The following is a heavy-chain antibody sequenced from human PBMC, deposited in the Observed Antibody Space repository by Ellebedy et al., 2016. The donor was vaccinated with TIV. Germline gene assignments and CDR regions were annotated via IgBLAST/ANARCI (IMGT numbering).Heavy chain of an antibody. Sequence: PGGSLRLSCSASGFTFSSFAMSWVRQAPGKGLEWVSSITKSGDSTYYADSVKCQFTIPRDNSKNTLYLQMNSLRAEDTALYSCGREPGGVGPAFDIWGQGTLVFVSS. V-gene: IGHV3-23*01. CDR3: GREPGGVGPAFDI. CDR2: ITKSGDST. CDR1: GFTFSSFA. D-gene: IGHD3-16*01. J-gene: IGHJ3*02.